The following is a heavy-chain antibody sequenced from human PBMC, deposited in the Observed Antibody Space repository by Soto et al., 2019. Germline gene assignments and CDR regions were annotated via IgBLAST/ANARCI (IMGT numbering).Heavy chain of an antibody. CDR1: GGTFSSYA. CDR3: ARGRYRRSWYHHDY. D-gene: IGHD6-13*01. Sequence: QVQLVQSGAEVKKPGSSVKVSCKASGGTFSSYAISWVRQAPGQGLEWMGGIIPIFGTANYAQKFQGRVTMTADESTSTAYMELSSLRSEDTAVYYCARGRYRRSWYHHDYWGQGTMVIVS. CDR2: IIPIFGTA. V-gene: IGHV1-69*01. J-gene: IGHJ4*02.